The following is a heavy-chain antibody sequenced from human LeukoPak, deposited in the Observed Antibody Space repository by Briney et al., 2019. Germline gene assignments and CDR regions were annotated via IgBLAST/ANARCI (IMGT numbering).Heavy chain of an antibody. CDR1: GIIFDDYA. D-gene: IGHD5-18*01. J-gene: IGHJ2*01. CDR2: VNWNSGAI. Sequence: GGSLRLSCGGSGIIFDDYAMHWVRQAPGKGLEWVSGVNWNSGAIDYAESVKGRFTISRDNAKNSLYLQMNSLRTEDTALYFCARDRAYSYGYTYFDLWGRGTLVTVSS. V-gene: IGHV3-9*01. CDR3: ARDRAYSYGYTYFDL.